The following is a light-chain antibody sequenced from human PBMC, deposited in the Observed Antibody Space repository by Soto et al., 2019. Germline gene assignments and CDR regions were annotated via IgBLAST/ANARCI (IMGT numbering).Light chain of an antibody. J-gene: IGLJ2*01. CDR1: SSDVGGYNY. Sequence: QSALTQPASVSGSPGQSITISCTGTSSDVGGYNYVSWYQQHPGKAPKLMIYEVSNRPSGVSDRFSGSKSGNTASLTISGLLAEDEADYYCSSYTSSSALGVVFGGGTQLTVL. CDR3: SSYTSSSALGVV. V-gene: IGLV2-14*01. CDR2: EVS.